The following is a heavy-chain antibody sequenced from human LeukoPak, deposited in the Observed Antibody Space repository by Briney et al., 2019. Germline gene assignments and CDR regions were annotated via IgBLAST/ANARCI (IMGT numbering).Heavy chain of an antibody. V-gene: IGHV3-48*04. CDR2: ISSSSSTI. J-gene: IGHJ4*02. CDR1: GFTFSSYS. D-gene: IGHD2-2*01. Sequence: GGSLRLSCAASGFTFSSYSMNWVRQAPGKGLELVSYISSSSSTIYYAGSVKGRFAISRDNAKHSLYLQMNSLRAEDTAVYYCARDRGAIVAVPAAYFDYWGQGTLVTVSS. CDR3: ARDRGAIVAVPAAYFDY.